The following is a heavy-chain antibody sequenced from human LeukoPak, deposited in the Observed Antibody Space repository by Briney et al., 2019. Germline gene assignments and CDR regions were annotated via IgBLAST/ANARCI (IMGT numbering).Heavy chain of an antibody. CDR1: GFTLSSFS. D-gene: IGHD1-14*01. CDR2: INYKGGTT. V-gene: IGHV3-64*02. J-gene: IGHJ4*02. CDR3: ARVGPETAFDY. Sequence: PGGSLRLSCAASGFTLSSFSMHWVRQSPGRGLEYVSAINYKGGTTYYADSVKGRFTISRDNSKNTLYLQMASLRDEDMGVYYCARVGPETAFDYWDQGTLVTVSS.